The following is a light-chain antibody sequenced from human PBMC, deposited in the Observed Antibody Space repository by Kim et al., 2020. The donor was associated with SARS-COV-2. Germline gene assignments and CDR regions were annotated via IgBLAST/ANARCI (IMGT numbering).Light chain of an antibody. V-gene: IGKV3-11*01. CDR1: QSVSSY. CDR2: DAS. CDR3: QQSSNWPLT. Sequence: LAQGESATRSCRASQSVSSYLSWYQQKPGQAPRLLIYDASNRATGILARFSGSGSGTDFTITISSLEPVDFAVYYCQQSSNWPLTFGGGTKVDIK. J-gene: IGKJ4*01.